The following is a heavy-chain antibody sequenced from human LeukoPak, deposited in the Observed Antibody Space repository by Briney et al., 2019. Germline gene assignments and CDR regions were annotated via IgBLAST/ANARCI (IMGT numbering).Heavy chain of an antibody. CDR1: GYTFTGYY. CDR2: INPNSGGT. D-gene: IGHD6-19*01. Sequence: ASVKVSRKASGYTFTGYYMHWVRQAPGQGLEWMGWINPNSGGTNYAQKFQGRVTMTRDTSISTAYMELSRLRSDDTAVYYCASTYSSGWYYYFDYWGQGTLVTVSS. V-gene: IGHV1-2*02. J-gene: IGHJ4*02. CDR3: ASTYSSGWYYYFDY.